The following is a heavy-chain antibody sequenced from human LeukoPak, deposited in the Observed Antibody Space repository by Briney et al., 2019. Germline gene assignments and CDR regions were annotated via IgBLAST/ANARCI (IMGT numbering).Heavy chain of an antibody. D-gene: IGHD3-10*01. CDR2: INHSGST. J-gene: IGHJ6*03. V-gene: IGHV4-34*01. Sequence: PSETLSLTCAVYGGSFSGYYWSWIRQPPGKGLEWIGEINHSGSTNYNPSLKSRVTISVDTSKNQFSPKLSSVTAADTAVYYCARGGPGSYYNFRYYYYYMDVWGKGTTVTVSS. CDR3: ARGGPGSYYNFRYYYYYMDV. CDR1: GGSFSGYY.